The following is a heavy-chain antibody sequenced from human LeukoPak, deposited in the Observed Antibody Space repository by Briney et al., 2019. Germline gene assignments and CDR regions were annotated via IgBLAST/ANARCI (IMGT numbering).Heavy chain of an antibody. CDR1: GGSIRSSSYY. CDR2: VYYSGSL. CDR3: ARPKYHSYYFEY. V-gene: IGHV4-39*01. Sequence: SETLSLTCTVSGGSIRSSSYYWGWIRQPPGKGLEWVGHVYYSGSLYYNPSLEGRATLSVDTSKNQFSLKLTSVTAADTAVYYCARPKYHSYYFEYWGQGTLVTVSS. J-gene: IGHJ4*02. D-gene: IGHD6-6*01.